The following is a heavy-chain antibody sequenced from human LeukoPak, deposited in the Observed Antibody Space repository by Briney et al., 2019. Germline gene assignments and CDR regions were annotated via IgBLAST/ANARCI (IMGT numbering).Heavy chain of an antibody. CDR1: GVFVSNAGYY. J-gene: IGHJ5*02. V-gene: IGHV4-61*08. Sequence: SETLSLTCTVSGVFVSNAGYYWTSIRQPPGKGLEWIGHVSSSGTNYNPSLKTRVTISVDMSKNQFSLTLRSATTADTAAYYCAEEKEWYGWNCYTYGSFDPWGQGTLVTVSS. CDR3: AEEKEWYGWNCYTYGSFDP. D-gene: IGHD5-18*01. CDR2: VSSSGT.